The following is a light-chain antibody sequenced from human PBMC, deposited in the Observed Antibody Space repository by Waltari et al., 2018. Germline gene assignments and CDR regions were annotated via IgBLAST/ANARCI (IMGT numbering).Light chain of an antibody. CDR2: DAS. CDR3: QQRSNWPPAT. V-gene: IGKV3-11*01. J-gene: IGKJ1*01. CDR1: QSVSSY. Sequence: EIVLTQSPATLSLSPGARATLSCRASQSVSSYLAWYQQKPGQAPRLLIYDASNMATGIPARFSGSGSGTDFTLTISSLEPEDFAVYYCQQRSNWPPATFGQGTKVEIK.